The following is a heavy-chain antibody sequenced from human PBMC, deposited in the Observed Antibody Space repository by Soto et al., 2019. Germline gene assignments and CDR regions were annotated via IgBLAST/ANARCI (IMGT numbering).Heavy chain of an antibody. J-gene: IGHJ6*02. D-gene: IGHD6-19*01. CDR3: ARYSSGWPGNGMDV. Sequence: SETLSLTCTVSNGSISNFFWSWIRQPPGKGLEWIGYVYYTGSTSYNPSLKSRVTMSVDTSRKQFSLKLSAVTAADTAVYYCARYSSGWPGNGMDVWGQGTSVTVSS. CDR1: NGSISNFF. V-gene: IGHV4-59*01. CDR2: VYYTGST.